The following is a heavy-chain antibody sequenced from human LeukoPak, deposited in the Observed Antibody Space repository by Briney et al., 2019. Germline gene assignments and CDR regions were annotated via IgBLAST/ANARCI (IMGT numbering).Heavy chain of an antibody. D-gene: IGHD5-24*01. Sequence: SVKVSCKASGGTFSSYTISWVRQAPGQGLEWMGRIVPILGIANYAQKFQGRVTITADKSTSTAYMELSSLRSEDTAVYYCARSGEDGYNDFDYWGQGTLVTVSS. CDR1: GGTFSSYT. V-gene: IGHV1-69*02. J-gene: IGHJ4*02. CDR3: ARSGEDGYNDFDY. CDR2: IVPILGIA.